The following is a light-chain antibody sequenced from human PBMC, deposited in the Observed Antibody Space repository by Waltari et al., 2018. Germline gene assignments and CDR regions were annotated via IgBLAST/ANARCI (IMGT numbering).Light chain of an antibody. CDR2: GVT. CDR3: SSYTDTNTLHVV. V-gene: IGLV2-14*03. CDR1: SSDIGDFNY. J-gene: IGLJ2*01. Sequence: SALTQPASVSGSPGQSITISCTGTSSDIGDFNYISWYQQHPGEGPNLIIYGVTKPPSGVSNRFAGSKSGNTASLTISGLQADDEAEYFCSSYTDTNTLHVVFGGGTKLSVL.